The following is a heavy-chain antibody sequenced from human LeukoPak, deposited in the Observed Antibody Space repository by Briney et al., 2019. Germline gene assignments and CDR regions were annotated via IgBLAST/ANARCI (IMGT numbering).Heavy chain of an antibody. CDR1: GFTFSTYN. Sequence: PGGSLRLSCVASGFTFSTYNMNWVRQAPGKGLEWLSYISSGSSTIYYADSVEGRFTISRDNAKNSLYLQMNSLRDEDTAVYYCARGETARVDYWGQGTLVTVSS. CDR3: ARGETARVDY. CDR2: ISSGSSTI. V-gene: IGHV3-48*02. D-gene: IGHD3-16*01. J-gene: IGHJ4*02.